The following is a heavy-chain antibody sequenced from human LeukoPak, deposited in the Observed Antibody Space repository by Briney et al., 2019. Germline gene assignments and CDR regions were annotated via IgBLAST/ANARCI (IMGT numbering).Heavy chain of an antibody. CDR1: GYTFTSYA. Sequence: ASVKVSCKASGYTFTSYAMHWVRQAPGQRLEWMGWINAGNGNTKYSQKFQGRVTISRDTSASTAYMELSSLRSEDTAVYYCARDHSGYDIFGYWGQGTLVTVSS. D-gene: IGHD5-12*01. V-gene: IGHV1-3*01. CDR3: ARDHSGYDIFGY. J-gene: IGHJ4*02. CDR2: INAGNGNT.